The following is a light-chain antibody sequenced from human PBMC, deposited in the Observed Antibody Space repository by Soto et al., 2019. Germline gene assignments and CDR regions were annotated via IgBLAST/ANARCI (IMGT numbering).Light chain of an antibody. CDR1: QSVSSN. Sequence: IVLTQSPGNLSSSPGERATLSCRASQSVSSNLAWYQQKPGQAPRFLIYGASTRATGIPARFSGSGSGTEFTLTISSLQSEDFAVYYCQQYDNWPLTFGGGTKVDIK. CDR2: GAS. J-gene: IGKJ4*01. CDR3: QQYDNWPLT. V-gene: IGKV3-15*01.